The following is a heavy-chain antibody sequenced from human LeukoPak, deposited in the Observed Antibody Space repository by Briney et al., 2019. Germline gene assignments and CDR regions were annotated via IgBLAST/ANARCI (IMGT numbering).Heavy chain of an antibody. CDR1: GYSFTRYG. CDR3: ASVHNGVLGRFDY. V-gene: IGHV1-69*05. D-gene: IGHD2-8*01. J-gene: IGHJ4*02. CDR2: IIPIFGTA. Sequence: GASVKVSCKSSGYSFTRYGITWVRQAPGQGLEWMGGIIPIFGTANYAQKFQGRVTITTDESTSTAYMELSSLRSEDTAVYYCASVHNGVLGRFDYWGQGTLVTVSS.